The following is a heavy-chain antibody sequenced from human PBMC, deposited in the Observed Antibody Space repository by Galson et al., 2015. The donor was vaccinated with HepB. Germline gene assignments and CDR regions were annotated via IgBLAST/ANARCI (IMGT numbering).Heavy chain of an antibody. CDR2: ISGSGGST. CDR1: GFTFSNYA. Sequence: SLRLSCAASGFTFSNYAMSWVRQAPGKGLEWVSGISGSGGSTYYADSVKGRFTISRDNSKNTLYLQMNSLRAEDTAVYYCARDSVVVVTAIPPVHYYYYGMDVWGQGTTVTVSS. CDR3: ARDSVVVVTAIPPVHYYYYGMDV. D-gene: IGHD2-21*02. V-gene: IGHV3-23*01. J-gene: IGHJ6*02.